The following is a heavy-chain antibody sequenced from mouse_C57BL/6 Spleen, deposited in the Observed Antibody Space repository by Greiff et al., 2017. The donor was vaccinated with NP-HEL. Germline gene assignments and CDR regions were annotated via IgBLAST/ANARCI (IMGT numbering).Heavy chain of an antibody. CDR2: IYPRSGNT. V-gene: IGHV1-81*01. Sequence: VKLMESGAELARPGASVKLSCKASGYTFTSYGISWVKQRTGQGLEWIGEIYPRSGNTYYNEKFKGKATLTADKSSSTAYMELRSLTSEDSAVYFCARGGRGYAMDYWGQGTSVTVSS. D-gene: IGHD3-3*01. CDR1: GYTFTSYG. CDR3: ARGGRGYAMDY. J-gene: IGHJ4*01.